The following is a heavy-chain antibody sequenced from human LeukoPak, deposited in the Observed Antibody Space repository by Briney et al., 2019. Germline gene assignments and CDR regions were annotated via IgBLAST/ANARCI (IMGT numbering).Heavy chain of an antibody. CDR2: INPNSGGT. V-gene: IGHV1-2*02. Sequence: GASVKVSCKASGYTFTGYYMHWVRQAPGQGLEWMGWINPNSGGTNYAQKFQGRVTMTRDTSISTAYMELSRLRSEDTAVYYCARGRGKRYHHPGSDVWGNDYWGQGTLVTVSS. D-gene: IGHD3-10*01. CDR3: ARGRGKRYHHPGSDVWGNDY. J-gene: IGHJ4*02. CDR1: GYTFTGYY.